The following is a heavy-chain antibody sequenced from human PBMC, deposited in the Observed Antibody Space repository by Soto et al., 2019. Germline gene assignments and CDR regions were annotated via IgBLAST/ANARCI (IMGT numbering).Heavy chain of an antibody. CDR2: IYYSGTT. CDR3: ATPQDYDDCLDS. Sequence: CTVSGDSITSNSYFWAWIRQPPGKGLEWIGSIYYSGTTYYNPSLKSRVTISVDRSKNTAYPELNSLISEDTAVYYCATPQDYDDCLDSWGQGTLVTVSS. D-gene: IGHD3-22*01. J-gene: IGHJ4*02. CDR1: GDSITSNSYF. V-gene: IGHV4-39*01.